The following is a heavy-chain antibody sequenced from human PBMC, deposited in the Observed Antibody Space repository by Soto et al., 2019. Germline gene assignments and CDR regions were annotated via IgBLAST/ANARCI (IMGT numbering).Heavy chain of an antibody. CDR1: GGSISSYY. Sequence: SETLSLTCTVSGGSISSYYWSWIRQPPGKGLEWIGYIYYSGSTNYNPSLKSRVTISVDTSKNQFSLKLSSVTAADTAVYYCARDPGYCSGGSCYSGGVDVWGKGTTVTVSS. D-gene: IGHD2-15*01. J-gene: IGHJ6*04. CDR3: ARDPGYCSGGSCYSGGVDV. V-gene: IGHV4-59*01. CDR2: IYYSGST.